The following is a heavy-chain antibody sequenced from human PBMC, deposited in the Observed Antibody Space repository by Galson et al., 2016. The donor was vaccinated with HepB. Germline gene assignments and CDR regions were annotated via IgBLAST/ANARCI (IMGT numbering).Heavy chain of an antibody. Sequence: SVRVSCKASGYRFTSYGISWVRQAPGQGLEWMGWINAYNGNTHYAQKLQGRVTMTTDTSTSTAYMELRSLRSDDTAVYYSARLRYFDWQHDWTQLDWGQGTLVTVSS. CDR3: ARLRYFDWQHDWTQLD. D-gene: IGHD3-9*01. V-gene: IGHV1-18*04. J-gene: IGHJ4*02. CDR2: INAYNGNT. CDR1: GYRFTSYG.